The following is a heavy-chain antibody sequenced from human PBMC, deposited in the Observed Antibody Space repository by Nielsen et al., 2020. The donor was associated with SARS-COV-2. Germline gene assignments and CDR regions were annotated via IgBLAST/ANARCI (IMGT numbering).Heavy chain of an antibody. CDR3: ARAPRDGSGLFDY. Sequence: SVKVSCKASGGTFSSYAISWVRQAPGQGLEWMGGIIPIFGTANYAQKFQGRVTITADESTSTAYMELSSLRSEDTAVYYCARAPRDGSGLFDYWGQGTLVTVSS. V-gene: IGHV1-69*13. J-gene: IGHJ4*02. CDR1: GGTFSSYA. CDR2: IIPIFGTA. D-gene: IGHD3-10*01.